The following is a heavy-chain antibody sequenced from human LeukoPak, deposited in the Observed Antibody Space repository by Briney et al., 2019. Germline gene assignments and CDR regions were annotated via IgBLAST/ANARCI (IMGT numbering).Heavy chain of an antibody. CDR3: AKDSTGWYKGNRFDP. V-gene: IGHV4-38-2*02. Sequence: PSETPSLTCAVSGYSISSGYYWGWIRQPPGKGLEWIGIIYHGGSTYYNPSLKSRVIISVDTSKNQFSLKMRSMTAADTAVYFCAKDSTGWYKGNRFDPWGQGTLVTVSS. CDR1: GYSISSGYY. D-gene: IGHD6-19*01. CDR2: IYHGGST. J-gene: IGHJ5*02.